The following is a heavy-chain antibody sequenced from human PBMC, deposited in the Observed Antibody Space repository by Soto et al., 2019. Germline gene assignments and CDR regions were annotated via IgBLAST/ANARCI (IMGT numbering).Heavy chain of an antibody. CDR1: GFAFSDYS. D-gene: IGHD3-16*01. V-gene: IGHV3-48*01. CDR3: ARTYHDYVWGTYPLDS. Sequence: EVQLKESGGGLVRPGGSLRLSCAASGFAFSDYSMNWVRQSPGKGLEWLSYIKNSSSTIYYADSGKGRVTISRDNAKKLVFLHMDSLRAEDTALYDCARTYHDYVWGTYPLDSWGPGALVTVSS. J-gene: IGHJ4*02. CDR2: IKNSSSTI.